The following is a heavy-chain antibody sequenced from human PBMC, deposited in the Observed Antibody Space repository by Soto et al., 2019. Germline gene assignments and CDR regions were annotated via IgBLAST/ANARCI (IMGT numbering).Heavy chain of an antibody. V-gene: IGHV3-23*01. CDR1: GFTFSNYA. CDR2: ISGSAAST. D-gene: IGHD3-10*01. J-gene: IGHJ4*01. CDR3: ARGVRAETYYNAFDY. Sequence: EVHLLESGGDLVQPGGSLRLSCAASGFTFSNYAMSWVRQAPGKGLDWVSGISGSAASTFYADSVKGRFTISRDNSKNTVYLQMNSLRDEDTAVYHCARGVRAETYYNAFDYWGQGSQVTVSS.